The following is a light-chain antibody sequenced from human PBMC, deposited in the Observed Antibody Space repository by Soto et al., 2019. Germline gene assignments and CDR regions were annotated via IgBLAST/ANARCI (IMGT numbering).Light chain of an antibody. CDR2: AAS. CDR3: QQSYSSPLT. CDR1: QSISSY. V-gene: IGKV1-39*01. J-gene: IGKJ4*01. Sequence: DIQMTQSPSSLSASVGDRVTITCRASQSISSYLNWYQQKPGKAPKLLIYAASSLQSGVPSRFSGSESWTDFTLTISSLQPEDFATYYCQQSYSSPLTFGGGTKVEIK.